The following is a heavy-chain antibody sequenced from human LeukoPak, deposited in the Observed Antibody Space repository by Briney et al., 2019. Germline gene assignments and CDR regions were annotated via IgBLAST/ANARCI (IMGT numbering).Heavy chain of an antibody. D-gene: IGHD1-26*01. CDR3: ASRYRQSGVEATSPAY. CDR1: GGSISSSSYY. J-gene: IGHJ4*02. V-gene: IGHV4-39*01. CDR2: MFYSGNT. Sequence: SETLSLTCTVSGGSISSSSYYWGWIRQPPGKGLEWIGSMFYSGNTYYNPSIKSRVTMSVDASKSQFSLKLSSVTAADTAMYYCASRYRQSGVEATSPAYWGQGTLVTVSS.